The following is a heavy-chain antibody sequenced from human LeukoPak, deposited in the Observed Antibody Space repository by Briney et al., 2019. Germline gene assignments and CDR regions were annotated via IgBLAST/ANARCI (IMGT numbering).Heavy chain of an antibody. Sequence: SETLSLTCAVSGYFISSDNYWVWIRQPPGQGLEWTGGIYHSGSTYYNPSLKSRVTMSVDTSKNQFSLKLSSVTAADTAVYYCARGGWKPYYYDSSGYTAYYYYYMDVWGKGTTVTVSS. CDR1: GYFISSDNY. D-gene: IGHD3-22*01. CDR3: ARGGWKPYYYDSSGYTAYYYYYMDV. CDR2: IYHSGST. J-gene: IGHJ6*03. V-gene: IGHV4-38-2*01.